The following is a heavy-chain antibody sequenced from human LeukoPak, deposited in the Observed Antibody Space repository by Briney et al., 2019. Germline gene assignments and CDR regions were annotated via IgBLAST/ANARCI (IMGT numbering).Heavy chain of an antibody. V-gene: IGHV4-59*01. J-gene: IGHJ6*04. D-gene: IGHD5-12*01. CDR3: ARVDIVAAGPNYYYGMDV. Sequence: SETLSLTCTVSGGSISSYYWSWIRQPPGKGLEWIGYIYYSGSTNYNPSLKSRVTISVDTSKNQFSLKLSSVTAADTAVYYCARVDIVAAGPNYYYGMDVWGKGTTVTVSS. CDR1: GGSISSYY. CDR2: IYYSGST.